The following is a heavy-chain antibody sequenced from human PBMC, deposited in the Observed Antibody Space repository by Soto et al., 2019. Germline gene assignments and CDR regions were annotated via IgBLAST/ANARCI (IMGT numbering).Heavy chain of an antibody. V-gene: IGHV4-39*01. J-gene: IGHJ6*03. CDR1: VGSIRRRSYY. D-gene: IGHD3-3*01. Sequence: EKLPDRYTVSVGSIRRRSYYWCWIRQPPGRGLEWMGSVDTTGSTYYNPSVKSRVTTSVATSKNQFSLKLSSVTAADTAVYHCARDQYYYFWRGYSFGYKFYPMD. CDR3: ARDQYYYFWRGYSFGYKFYPMD. CDR2: VDTTGST.